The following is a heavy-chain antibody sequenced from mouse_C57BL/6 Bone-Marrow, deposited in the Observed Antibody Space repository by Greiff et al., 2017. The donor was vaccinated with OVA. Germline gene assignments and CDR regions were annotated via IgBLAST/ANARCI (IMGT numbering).Heavy chain of an antibody. Sequence: DVHLVESGGGLVKPGGSLKLSCAASGFTFSSYAMSWVRQTPEKRLEWVATISDGGSYTYSPDNVKGRFTISRDNAKNNLYLQMSHLKSEDTAMYYCASYSKGVYWGQGTSVTVSS. CDR3: ASYSKGVY. CDR1: GFTFSSYA. D-gene: IGHD2-5*01. J-gene: IGHJ4*01. CDR2: ISDGGSYT. V-gene: IGHV5-4*01.